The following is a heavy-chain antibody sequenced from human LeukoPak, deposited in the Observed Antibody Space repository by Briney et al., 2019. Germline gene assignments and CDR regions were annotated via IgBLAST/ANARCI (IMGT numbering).Heavy chain of an antibody. CDR3: AGGQVLFRFDY. CDR1: GFTFSSYW. CDR2: IKQDGSEK. V-gene: IGHV3-7*01. Sequence: PGGSLRLSCAASGFTFSSYWMSWVRQAPGKGLEWVANIKQDGSEKYYVDSVKGRFTISRDNAKNSLYLQMNSLIAEDTAVYYCAGGQVLFRFDYWGQGTLVTVSS. D-gene: IGHD2-15*01. J-gene: IGHJ4*02.